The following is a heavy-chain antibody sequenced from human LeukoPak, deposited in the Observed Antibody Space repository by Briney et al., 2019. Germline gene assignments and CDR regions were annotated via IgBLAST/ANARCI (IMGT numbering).Heavy chain of an antibody. CDR3: ARALVAEENNNWFDP. Sequence: SETLSLTCTVSGGSISSYYWSWIRQPAGKGLEWIGRIYTSGSTNYNPSLKSRVTISVDTSKNQFSLKLSSVTAADTAVYYCARALVAEENNNWFDPWGQGTLVTVSS. V-gene: IGHV4-4*07. D-gene: IGHD1/OR15-1a*01. CDR2: IYTSGST. J-gene: IGHJ5*02. CDR1: GGSISSYY.